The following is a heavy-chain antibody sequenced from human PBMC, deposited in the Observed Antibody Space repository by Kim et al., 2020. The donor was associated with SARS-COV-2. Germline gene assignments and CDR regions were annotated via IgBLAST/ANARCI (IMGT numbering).Heavy chain of an antibody. CDR1: GFTFSKAW. CDR2: IKSKTDGGST. CDR3: TTDDYYDSAAHNAFDM. J-gene: IGHJ3*02. D-gene: IGHD3-22*01. V-gene: IGHV3-15*01. Sequence: GGSLRLSCAASGFTFSKAWMSWVHQVPGKGLEWVGRIKSKTDGGSTDYAAPVKGRFTISRDDSKNTLYLQMNSLKTEDTAVYSCTTDDYYDSAAHNAFDMWGQGTMVTVSS.